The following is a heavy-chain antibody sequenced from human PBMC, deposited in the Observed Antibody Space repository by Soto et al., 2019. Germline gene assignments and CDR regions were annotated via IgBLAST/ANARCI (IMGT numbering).Heavy chain of an antibody. J-gene: IGHJ6*02. CDR3: ASSWAYYYDSSGNRDYYGMDV. Sequence: PSDTLSLTCTFSGGSISSGDYYWSWIRKPPGKGLEWIGYIYYSGSTYYNPSLKSRVTISVDTSKNQFSLKLSSVTAADTAVYYCASSWAYYYDSSGNRDYYGMDVWGQGTTVT. CDR1: GGSISSGDYY. CDR2: IYYSGST. D-gene: IGHD3-22*01. V-gene: IGHV4-30-4*02.